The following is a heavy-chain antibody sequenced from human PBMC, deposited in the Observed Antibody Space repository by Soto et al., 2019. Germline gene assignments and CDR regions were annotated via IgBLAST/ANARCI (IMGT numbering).Heavy chain of an antibody. D-gene: IGHD5-12*01. Sequence: SETLSLTCAVYGGSFSGYYWSWIRQPPGKGLEWIGEINHSGSTNYNPSLKSRVTISVDTPKNQFSLKLSSVTAEDTAVYYCARDHPGRDGYNPYYYYYYGMDVWGQGTTVTVSS. CDR2: INHSGST. V-gene: IGHV4-34*01. CDR3: ARDHPGRDGYNPYYYYYYGMDV. CDR1: GGSFSGYY. J-gene: IGHJ6*02.